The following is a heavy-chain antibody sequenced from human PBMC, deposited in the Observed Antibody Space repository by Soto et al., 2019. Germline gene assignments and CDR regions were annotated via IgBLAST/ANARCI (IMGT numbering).Heavy chain of an antibody. J-gene: IGHJ4*02. CDR3: AKDHLNWGIKLWLPFDY. CDR1: GFTFSSYG. V-gene: IGHV3-30*18. Sequence: QVQLVESGGGVVQPGRSLRLSCAASGFTFSSYGMHWVRQAPGKGLEWVAVISYDGSNKYYADSVKGRFTISRDNSKNTRYLQMNSLRAEDTAVYYCAKDHLNWGIKLWLPFDYWGQGTLVTVSS. CDR2: ISYDGSNK. D-gene: IGHD5-18*01.